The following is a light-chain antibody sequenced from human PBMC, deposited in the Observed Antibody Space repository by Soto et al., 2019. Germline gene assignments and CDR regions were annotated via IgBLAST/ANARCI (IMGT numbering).Light chain of an antibody. CDR3: HQYDHWPQT. V-gene: IGKV3-15*01. Sequence: VLTESPATLSVTHGEKATLSCGASQSVRSYLAWYQQKPGQAPRLLIHGAATRAPGIPARFSGSGSGTDFTLTISSLQSEDFAVYYCHQYDHWPQTFGQGAKVDIK. CDR2: GAA. J-gene: IGKJ1*01. CDR1: QSVRSY.